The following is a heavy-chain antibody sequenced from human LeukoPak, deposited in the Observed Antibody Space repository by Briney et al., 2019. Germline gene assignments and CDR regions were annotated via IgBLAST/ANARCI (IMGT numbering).Heavy chain of an antibody. V-gene: IGHV1-18*01. J-gene: IGHJ4*02. CDR2: ISTYNGNT. Sequence: ASVKFSCKASGYTFTSYGISWVRQAPGQGLEWMGWISTYNGNTHYAQKLQGRVTMTTDTSTSTAYMELRSLRSDDTAVYYCAGSSLAVAGSVFDYWGQGTLVTVSS. CDR1: GYTFTSYG. D-gene: IGHD6-19*01. CDR3: AGSSLAVAGSVFDY.